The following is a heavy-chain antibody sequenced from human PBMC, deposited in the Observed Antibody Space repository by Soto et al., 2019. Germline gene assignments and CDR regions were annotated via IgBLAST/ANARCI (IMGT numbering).Heavy chain of an antibody. Sequence: SETLSLTCAVSSGSVSSYYWSWIRQPPGKGLEWIGYIYYSGSTNYNPSLKSRVTISVDTSKNQFSLKLSSVTAADTAVYYCATSTSVQKYDYDTSGFPDYWGQGTLVTVSS. CDR1: SGSVSSYY. D-gene: IGHD3-22*01. V-gene: IGHV4-59*02. CDR2: IYYSGST. J-gene: IGHJ4*02. CDR3: ATSTSVQKYDYDTSGFPDY.